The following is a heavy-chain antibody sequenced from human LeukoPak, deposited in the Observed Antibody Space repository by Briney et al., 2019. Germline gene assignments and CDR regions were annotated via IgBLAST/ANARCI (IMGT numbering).Heavy chain of an antibody. CDR3: ARVRGGVAGY. D-gene: IGHD6-19*01. Sequence: GGSLRLSCAASGFTLSSYSMNWVRQAPGKGLERVSYISSSSSTIYYADSVKGRFTISRDNAKNSLYLQMNSLRAEDTAVYYCARVRGGVAGYWGQGTLVTVSS. CDR1: GFTLSSYS. CDR2: ISSSSSTI. V-gene: IGHV3-48*04. J-gene: IGHJ4*02.